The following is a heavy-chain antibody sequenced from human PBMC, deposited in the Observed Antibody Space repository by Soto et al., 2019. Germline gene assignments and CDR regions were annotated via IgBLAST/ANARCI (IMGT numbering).Heavy chain of an antibody. J-gene: IGHJ6*02. CDR3: AVIPYPYYYYGMDV. CDR2: ISSSGSTI. D-gene: IGHD3-16*01. CDR1: GFTFSDYY. Sequence: GRSLRLSCAASGFTFSDYYMSWIRQAPGKGLEWISYISSSGSTIYYADSVKGRFTISRDNAKNSLYLQMNSLRAEDTAVYYCAVIPYPYYYYGMDVWGQGTTVTVSS. V-gene: IGHV3-11*01.